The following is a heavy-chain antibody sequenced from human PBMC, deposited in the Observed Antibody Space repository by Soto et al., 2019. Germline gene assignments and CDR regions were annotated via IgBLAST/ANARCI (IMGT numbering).Heavy chain of an antibody. D-gene: IGHD6-13*01. CDR2: VYHTGTT. J-gene: IGHJ4*02. Sequence: SETLSLTCTVSGDSIRSSYWSWIRQPPGRGLEWIGYVYHTGTTNSNPSLKSRVTISPDTSKNLFSLKLISVTPADTAVYFCARDMSGGSSWYEFDSWGPGTLVTVSS. V-gene: IGHV4-59*01. CDR1: GDSIRSSY. CDR3: ARDMSGGSSWYEFDS.